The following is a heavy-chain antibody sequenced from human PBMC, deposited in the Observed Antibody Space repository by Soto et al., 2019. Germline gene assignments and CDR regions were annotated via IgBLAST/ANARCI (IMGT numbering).Heavy chain of an antibody. V-gene: IGHV3-21*04. Sequence: GGSLTLSCAASGFTFSPYNMNWVRQAPGKGLKWVASVSSSSTSIHYADSVKGRFTISRDNAKNSLYLQMDSLRAEDPAKYYCAKSGPTNYFDFWGQGTLVTVSS. J-gene: IGHJ4*02. CDR1: GFTFSPYN. CDR2: VSSSSTSI. CDR3: AKSGPTNYFDF. D-gene: IGHD1-26*01.